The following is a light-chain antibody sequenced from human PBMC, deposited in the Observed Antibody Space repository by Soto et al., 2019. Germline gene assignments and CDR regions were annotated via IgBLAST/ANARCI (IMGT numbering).Light chain of an antibody. CDR1: QSISSW. CDR3: QQYNSYSGT. J-gene: IGKJ1*01. Sequence: DIQMTQSPSTLSASVGDRVTITCRASQSISSWLAWYQQKLGKAPKLLIYKASTLASGAPSRFSGSGSGTESTLTISSLQPDDFATYYCQQYNSYSGTFGQGTKVEIK. CDR2: KAS. V-gene: IGKV1-5*03.